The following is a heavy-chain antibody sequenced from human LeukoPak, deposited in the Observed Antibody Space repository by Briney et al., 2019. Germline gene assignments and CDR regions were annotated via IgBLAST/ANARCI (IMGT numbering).Heavy chain of an antibody. CDR2: ISAYNGNT. CDR3: ARDPPYNWNLFYYYYYMDV. CDR1: GYTFTSYG. D-gene: IGHD1-20*01. V-gene: IGHV1-18*01. Sequence: ASVKVSCKASGYTFTSYGISWVRQAPGQGLEWMGWISAYNGNTNYAQKLQGRVTMTTDTSTSTAYMELRSLRSDDTAVYYCARDPPYNWNLFYYYYYMDVWGKGTTVTVSS. J-gene: IGHJ6*03.